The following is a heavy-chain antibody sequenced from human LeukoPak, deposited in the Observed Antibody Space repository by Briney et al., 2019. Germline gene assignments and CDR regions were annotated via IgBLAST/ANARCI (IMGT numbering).Heavy chain of an antibody. CDR2: IYSGGST. J-gene: IGHJ3*02. CDR1: GFSVSSNY. Sequence: GGSLRLSCAASGFSVSSNYMSWVRQAPGKGLEWVSVIYSGGSTYYADSVKVRFTISRDNSKNTLYLQMNSLRAEDTAVYYCARGLGKLWFGELYISAFDIWGQGTMVTVSS. CDR3: ARGLGKLWFGELYISAFDI. V-gene: IGHV3-53*01. D-gene: IGHD3-10*01.